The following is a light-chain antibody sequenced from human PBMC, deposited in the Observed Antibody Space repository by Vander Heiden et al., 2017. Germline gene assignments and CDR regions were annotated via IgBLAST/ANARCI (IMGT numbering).Light chain of an antibody. CDR1: NIGSKN. CDR2: RDN. V-gene: IGLV3-9*01. CDR3: QVWDNGSVV. Sequence: SYDLTQALPLSVALGQTARITCGGKNIGSKNVHWYQQKPGQAPALVIYRDNNRPSGIPERLSGSNSGNTATLTISSAQVGDEADYFCQVWDNGSVVFGGGTKLTVL. J-gene: IGLJ3*02.